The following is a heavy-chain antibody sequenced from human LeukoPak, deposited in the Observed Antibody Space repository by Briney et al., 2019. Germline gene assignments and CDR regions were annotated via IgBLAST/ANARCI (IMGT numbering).Heavy chain of an antibody. CDR3: ARHWQQMDPSPRFDP. J-gene: IGHJ5*02. V-gene: IGHV4-39*01. Sequence: SETLSLTCTVSGDSINRRTSYWAWIRQPPGKGLEWIASIYYTGSTNYSPSLKSRVTISIDTSRKQFSLKLSSVTAADTAVYYCARHWQQMDPSPRFDPWGQGNLVTVSS. CDR2: IYYTGST. D-gene: IGHD6-13*01. CDR1: GDSINRRTSY.